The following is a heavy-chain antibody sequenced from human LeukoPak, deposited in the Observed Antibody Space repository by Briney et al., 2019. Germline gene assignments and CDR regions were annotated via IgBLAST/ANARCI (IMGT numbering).Heavy chain of an antibody. Sequence: ASVKVSCKASGYTFTGYYMHWVRQAPGQGLEWMGWINPNSGGTNYAQKFQGRVTMTRDTSMSTAYMELSRLRSDDTAVYYCARDSSGWYYFDYWGQGTLVTVSS. CDR2: INPNSGGT. CDR3: ARDSSGWYYFDY. CDR1: GYTFTGYY. J-gene: IGHJ4*02. D-gene: IGHD6-19*01. V-gene: IGHV1-2*02.